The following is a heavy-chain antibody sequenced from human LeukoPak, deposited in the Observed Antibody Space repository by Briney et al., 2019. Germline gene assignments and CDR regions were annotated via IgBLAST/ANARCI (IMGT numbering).Heavy chain of an antibody. V-gene: IGHV1-2*02. Sequence: GASVKVSCKASGYTFTGYYMHWVRQAPGQGREWMGWIYPNSGGTGYAQNFQGRVTMTWDTSITTAYMELNRLTSDDTAVYYCAREFPRTSGFDYWGQGSLVTVSS. CDR3: AREFPRTSGFDY. CDR1: GYTFTGYY. D-gene: IGHD1-26*01. J-gene: IGHJ4*02. CDR2: IYPNSGGT.